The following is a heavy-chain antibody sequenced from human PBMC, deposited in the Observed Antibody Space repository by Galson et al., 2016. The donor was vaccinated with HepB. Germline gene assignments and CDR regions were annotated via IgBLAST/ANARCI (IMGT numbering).Heavy chain of an antibody. CDR2: ITWSGGAT. V-gene: IGHV3-43*01. J-gene: IGHJ3*01. CDR1: GFNFDDYT. CDR3: AKDIYPYYDVMTGDNAFDL. Sequence: SLRLSCAGSGFNFDDYTMHWVRQSPEKGLVWVSLITWSGGATFYADYVKGRFTISRDSSKSSLHLQMNDLRSEDTAVYYCAKDIYPYYDVMTGDNAFDLWGQGTLVTVSS. D-gene: IGHD3-9*01.